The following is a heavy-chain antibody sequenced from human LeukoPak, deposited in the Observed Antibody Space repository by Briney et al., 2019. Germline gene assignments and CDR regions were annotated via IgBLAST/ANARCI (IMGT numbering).Heavy chain of an antibody. J-gene: IGHJ5*02. CDR3: ARSHIANGGWFDP. CDR2: INAGNGNT. Sequence: ASVKVSCKASGYTFTSYAMHWVRQAPGQRLEWMGWINAGNGNTKYSQKFQGRVTITRDTSASTAYMELSSLRSEDTAVYYCARSHIANGGWFDPWGQGTLVTVSS. CDR1: GYTFTSYA. V-gene: IGHV1-3*01. D-gene: IGHD2-21*01.